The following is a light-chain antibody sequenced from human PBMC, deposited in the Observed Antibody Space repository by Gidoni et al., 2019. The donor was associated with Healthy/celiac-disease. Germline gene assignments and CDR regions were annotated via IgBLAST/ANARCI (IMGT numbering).Light chain of an antibody. V-gene: IGKV1-9*01. CDR2: AAS. CDR3: QQLNSYPLT. Sequence: DIQLTQSPSFLSASVGDRVTITCRASQGISSYLAWYQQKQGKATKLLIYAASTLQIGVPSRFSGSGSGTEFTRTISSLQPEVFATYSCQQLNSYPLTFGGGTKVEIK. CDR1: QGISSY. J-gene: IGKJ4*01.